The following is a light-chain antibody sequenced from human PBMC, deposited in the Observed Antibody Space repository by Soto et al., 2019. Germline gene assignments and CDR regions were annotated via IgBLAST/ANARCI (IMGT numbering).Light chain of an antibody. V-gene: IGKV1-27*01. J-gene: IGKJ3*01. CDR1: QGIRNN. CDR2: TAS. Sequence: DIQMTQSPSSLSASAGDRVTITCRASQGIRNNLAWYQQKPGEVPKLLIYTASTLQSGVPSRFSGSGSGTDFTLTICSLQPEDVATYYCQKYFSVPCTFGPGTKVVIK. CDR3: QKYFSVPCT.